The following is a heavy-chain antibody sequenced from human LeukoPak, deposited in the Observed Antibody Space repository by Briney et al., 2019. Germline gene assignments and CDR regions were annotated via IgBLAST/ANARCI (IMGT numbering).Heavy chain of an antibody. J-gene: IGHJ5*02. CDR1: GFTFDDYA. CDR2: ISWNSGSI. V-gene: IGHV3-9*01. CDR3: AKDISAAVVRGGWFDP. D-gene: IGHD6-13*01. Sequence: GGSLRLSCAASGFTFDDYAMHWVRQAPGKGLEWVSGISWNSGSIGYADSVKGRLTISRDNAKNSLYLQMNSLRAEDTALYYCAKDISAAVVRGGWFDPWGQGTLVTVSS.